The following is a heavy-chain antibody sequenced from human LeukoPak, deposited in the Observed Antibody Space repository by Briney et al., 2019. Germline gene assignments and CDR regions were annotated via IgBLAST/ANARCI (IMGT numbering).Heavy chain of an antibody. V-gene: IGHV4-39*07. J-gene: IGHJ3*02. CDR1: GGSISSSSYY. Sequence: SETLSLTCTVSGGSISSSSYYWGWIRQPPGKGLERIGSICYSGSTYYNPSLKSRVTISVDTSKNQFSLKLSSVTAADTAVYYCARVSYYYDSSGYSRAFDIWSQGTMVTVSS. D-gene: IGHD3-22*01. CDR2: ICYSGST. CDR3: ARVSYYYDSSGYSRAFDI.